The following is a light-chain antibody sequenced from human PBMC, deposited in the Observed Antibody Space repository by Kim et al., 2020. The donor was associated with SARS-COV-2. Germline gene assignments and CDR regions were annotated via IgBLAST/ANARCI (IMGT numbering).Light chain of an antibody. J-gene: IGKJ1*01. CDR1: QSVNSSY. CDR2: DAS. CDR3: QQYGSSPPT. Sequence: EFVLTQSPGTLSLSPGERATLSCRASQSVNSSYLAWYQQRPGQAPRLLMYDASNRATGIPDRFSGSGSGTDFTLTIRRLEPEDFSVYYCQQYGSSPPTFGQGTKVDIK. V-gene: IGKV3-20*01.